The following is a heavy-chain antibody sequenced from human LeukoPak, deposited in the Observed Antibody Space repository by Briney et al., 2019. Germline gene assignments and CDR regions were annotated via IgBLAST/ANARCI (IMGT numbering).Heavy chain of an antibody. CDR3: ASSRYCSSTSCPYYFDY. V-gene: IGHV3-7*03. CDR2: IKQDGSEK. D-gene: IGHD2-2*01. CDR1: GFTFSSYW. J-gene: IGHJ4*02. Sequence: GGSLRLSCAASGFTFSSYWMSWVRQAPGKGLERVANIKQDGSEKYYVDSVKGRFTISRDNAKNSLYLQMNSLRAEDTAVYYCASSRYCSSTSCPYYFDYWGQGTLVTVSS.